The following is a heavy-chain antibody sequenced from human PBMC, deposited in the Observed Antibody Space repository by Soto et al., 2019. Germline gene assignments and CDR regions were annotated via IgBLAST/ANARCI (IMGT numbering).Heavy chain of an antibody. CDR2: IYYSGST. V-gene: IGHV4-39*01. CDR3: ARIIAVAGTTGDAEYFQH. D-gene: IGHD6-19*01. CDR1: GGSISSSSYY. J-gene: IGHJ1*01. Sequence: SETLSLTCTVSGGSISSSSYYWGWIRQPPGKGLEWIGSIYYSGSTYYNPSLKSRVTISVDTSKNQFSLKLSSVTAADTAVYYCARIIAVAGTTGDAEYFQHWGQGTLVTVSS.